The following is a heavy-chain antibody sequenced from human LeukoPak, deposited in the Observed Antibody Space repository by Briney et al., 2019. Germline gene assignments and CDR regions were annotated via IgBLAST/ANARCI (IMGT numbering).Heavy chain of an antibody. CDR3: AKDREVRGVMPSYFDY. J-gene: IGHJ4*02. V-gene: IGHV3-23*01. D-gene: IGHD3-10*01. CDR2: ISASGGST. CDR1: GCTFSSYA. Sequence: GGSLRLSCAASGCTFSSYAMSWVRQAPGKGLEWVSAISASGGSTYFADSVKGRFTLSRDNSKNTLYLQMNSLRAEDTALYYCAKDREVRGVMPSYFDYWGQGTLVTVSS.